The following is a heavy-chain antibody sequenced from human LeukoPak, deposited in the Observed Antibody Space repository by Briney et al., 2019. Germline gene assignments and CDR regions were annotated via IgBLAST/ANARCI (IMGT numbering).Heavy chain of an antibody. CDR2: ISSSSSTI. Sequence: GGSLRLSCAASGFTFSSYSMNWVRQAPGKGLEWVSYISSSSSTIYYADSVKGRFTISRDNAKNSLYLQMNSLRAEDTAVYYCARDRYCSGGSCYSGPFDYWGQGTLVTVSS. D-gene: IGHD2-15*01. V-gene: IGHV3-48*01. CDR3: ARDRYCSGGSCYSGPFDY. J-gene: IGHJ4*02. CDR1: GFTFSSYS.